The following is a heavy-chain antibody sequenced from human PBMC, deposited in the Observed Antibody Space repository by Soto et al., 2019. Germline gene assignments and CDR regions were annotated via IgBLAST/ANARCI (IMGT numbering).Heavy chain of an antibody. V-gene: IGHV3-30*18. CDR3: AKDRGYSYGYFYYYYGMDV. CDR2: ISYDGSNK. CDR1: GFTFSSYG. Sequence: LRLSCAASGFTFSSYGMHWVRQAPGKGLEWVAVISYDGSNKYYADSVKGRFTISRDNSKNTLYLQMNSLRAEDTAVYYCAKDRGYSYGYFYYYYGMDVWGQGTTVTVSS. D-gene: IGHD5-18*01. J-gene: IGHJ6*02.